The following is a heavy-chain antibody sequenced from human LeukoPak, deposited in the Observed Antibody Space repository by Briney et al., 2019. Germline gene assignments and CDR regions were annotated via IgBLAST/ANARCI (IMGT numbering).Heavy chain of an antibody. CDR3: ARGRGAVLRYFDWSYFYRPDAFDI. Sequence: ASVKVSCKASGYTFTSYYMHWVRQAPGQGLEWMGIINPSGGSTSYAQKFQGRVTMTRDMSTSTVYMELSSLRSEDTAMYYCARGRGAVLRYFDWSYFYRPDAFDIWGQGTMVTVSS. V-gene: IGHV1-46*01. J-gene: IGHJ3*02. D-gene: IGHD3-9*01. CDR2: INPSGGST. CDR1: GYTFTSYY.